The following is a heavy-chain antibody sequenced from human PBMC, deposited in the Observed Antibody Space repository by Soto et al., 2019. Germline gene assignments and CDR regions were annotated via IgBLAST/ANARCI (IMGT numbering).Heavy chain of an antibody. V-gene: IGHV3-7*01. CDR1: QFIFPTYR. CDR3: ARDEQGAFDI. J-gene: IGHJ3*02. CDR2: IKEDGSEK. Sequence: EVQLVESGGGLVQPGGSLRLSCAASQFIFPTYRMSWVRQAPGKGLEWVANIKEDGSEKYYVDSVKGRFTISRDNAKNSLYLQMNSLRAEDTAVYYCARDEQGAFDIWGQGTMVTVSS.